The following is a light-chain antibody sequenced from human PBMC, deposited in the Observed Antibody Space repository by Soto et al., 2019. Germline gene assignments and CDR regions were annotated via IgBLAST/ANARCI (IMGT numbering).Light chain of an antibody. CDR3: ETCDRKTHVV. J-gene: IGLJ2*01. CDR2: VEGSGTY. Sequence: QSVLTQSSSASASLGSSVKLTCTLSSGHRTYIIAWHQLQPGKAPRYLMKVEGSGTYDKGSGVPDRFSGSSSGADRYLIISNLQSEDEADYYCETCDRKTHVVFGGGTKLTVL. CDR1: SGHRTYI. V-gene: IGLV4-60*03.